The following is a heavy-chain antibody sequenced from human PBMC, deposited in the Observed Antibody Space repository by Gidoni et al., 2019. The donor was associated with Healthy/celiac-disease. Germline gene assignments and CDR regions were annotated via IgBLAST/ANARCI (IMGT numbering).Heavy chain of an antibody. Sequence: QVQLQESGPGLVKPSQTLYRTCTVSGGSISSGGYYWSWIRQHPGKGLEWIGYIYYSGSTYYNPSLKSRVTISVYTSKNQFSLKLSSVTAADTAVYYCARVAVCSGGSCYRLKQYNWFDPWGQGTLVTVSS. J-gene: IGHJ5*02. CDR2: IYYSGST. V-gene: IGHV4-31*03. CDR1: GGSISSGGYY. CDR3: ARVAVCSGGSCYRLKQYNWFDP. D-gene: IGHD2-15*01.